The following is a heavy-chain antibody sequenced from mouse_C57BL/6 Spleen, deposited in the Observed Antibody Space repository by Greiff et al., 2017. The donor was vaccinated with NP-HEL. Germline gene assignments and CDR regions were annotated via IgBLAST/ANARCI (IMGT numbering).Heavy chain of an antibody. CDR1: GYTFTSYW. CDR3: ARKKDYGSSYAWFAY. CDR2: IDPSDSYT. D-gene: IGHD1-1*01. V-gene: IGHV1-59*01. J-gene: IGHJ3*01. Sequence: QVQLQQSGAELVRPGTSVKLSCKASGYTFTSYWMHWVKQRPGQGLEWIGVIDPSDSYTNYNQKFKGKATLTVDTSSSTAYMQLSSLTSEDSAVYYCARKKDYGSSYAWFAYWGQGTLVTVSA.